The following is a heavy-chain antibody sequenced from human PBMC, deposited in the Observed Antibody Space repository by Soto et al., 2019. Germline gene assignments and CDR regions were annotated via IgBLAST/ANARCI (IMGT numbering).Heavy chain of an antibody. Sequence: SETLSLTCAVYCGYFSGYYWSWIRQPPGNGLYCIGEISNSVTTKXXPSLKRRXXISLDTSKNHXTLNLTSVTAAYTAFXYGATTGGNGWYSMDAWRKGTRFTLPS. J-gene: IGHJ6*03. CDR3: ATTGGNGWYSMDA. CDR1: CGYFSGYY. D-gene: IGHD6-19*01. CDR2: ISNSVTT. V-gene: IGHV4-34*01.